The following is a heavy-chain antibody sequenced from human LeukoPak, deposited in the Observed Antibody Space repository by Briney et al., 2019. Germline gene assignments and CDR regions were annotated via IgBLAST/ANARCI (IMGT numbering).Heavy chain of an antibody. Sequence: SETLSLTCAVYGGSFSGYYWSWIRQPPGKGLEWIGETNHSGSTNYNPSLKSRVTISVDTSKNQFSLKLSSVTAADTAVYYCASIQPPFDYWGQGTLVTVSS. D-gene: IGHD5-18*01. V-gene: IGHV4-34*01. CDR1: GGSFSGYY. CDR3: ASIQPPFDY. J-gene: IGHJ4*02. CDR2: TNHSGST.